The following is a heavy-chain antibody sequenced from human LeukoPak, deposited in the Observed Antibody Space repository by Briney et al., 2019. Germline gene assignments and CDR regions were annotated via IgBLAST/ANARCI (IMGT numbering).Heavy chain of an antibody. V-gene: IGHV1-2*02. J-gene: IGHJ4*02. CDR3: ARVAPNRRYCSGGTCLNSFDY. Sequence: ASVKVSCKASGYTFTGYYMHWVRQAPGQGLEWMGWINPNSGGTNYAQKFQGRVTMTRDTSTSTAYMELRSLRSDDTAVYYCARVAPNRRYCSGGTCLNSFDYWGQGTLVTVSS. D-gene: IGHD2-15*01. CDR1: GYTFTGYY. CDR2: INPNSGGT.